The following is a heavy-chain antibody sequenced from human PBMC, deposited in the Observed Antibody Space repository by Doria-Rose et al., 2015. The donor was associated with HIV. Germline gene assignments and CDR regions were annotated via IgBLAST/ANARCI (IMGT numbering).Heavy chain of an antibody. D-gene: IGHD2-2*01. CDR2: IHVDNGTT. V-gene: IGHV1-3*01. J-gene: IGHJ4*02. CDR1: GYTFTRYA. Sequence: QVQLVQSGAEVKKPGASVRVSCKASGYTFTRYAMHWVRQAPGQRPECIGWIHVDNGTTEYSQKFQGRLTITRDTSASTAYMELSSLTSDDTAVYYCAKDRVRVVQAAPTLDFWGQGTLVTVSS. CDR3: AKDRVRVVQAAPTLDF.